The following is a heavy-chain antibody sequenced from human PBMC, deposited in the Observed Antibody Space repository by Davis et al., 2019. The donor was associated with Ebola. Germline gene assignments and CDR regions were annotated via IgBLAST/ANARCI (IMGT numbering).Heavy chain of an antibody. CDR3: ARGRSILTGYRRFDP. CDR1: GGSISSYY. Sequence: MPSETLSLTCTVSGGSISSYYWSWIRQPPGKGLEWIGYIYYSGSTNYNPSLKSRVTISVDTSKNQFSLKLSSVTAADTAVYYCARGRSILTGYRRFDPWGQGTLVTVSS. CDR2: IYYSGST. J-gene: IGHJ5*02. V-gene: IGHV4-59*12. D-gene: IGHD3-9*01.